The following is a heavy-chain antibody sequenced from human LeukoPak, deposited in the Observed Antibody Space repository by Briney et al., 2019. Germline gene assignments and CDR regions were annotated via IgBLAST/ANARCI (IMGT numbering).Heavy chain of an antibody. V-gene: IGHV3-73*01. Sequence: GGSLRLSCAASGFTFSGSAMHWVRQASGKGLEWVGRIRSKANSYATAYGASVKGRFTISRDDSKNAAYLQMNSLKTEDTAAYYCTRFNQEPYGMDVWGQGTTVTVSS. CDR1: GFTFSGSA. CDR2: IRSKANSYAT. CDR3: TRFNQEPYGMDV. J-gene: IGHJ6*02. D-gene: IGHD1-14*01.